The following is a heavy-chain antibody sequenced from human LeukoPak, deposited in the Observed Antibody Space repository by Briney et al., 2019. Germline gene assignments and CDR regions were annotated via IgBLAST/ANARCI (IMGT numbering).Heavy chain of an antibody. CDR3: AKFYDSSGYQY. D-gene: IGHD3-22*01. J-gene: IGHJ4*02. Sequence: GGSLRLSCAASGFTFSGYWMQWVRQAPGKGLVWVSRINGDGSGTSYADSVKGRFTISRDNAENTLYLQMNSLRADDTAVYYCAKFYDSSGYQYWGQGTLVTVSS. V-gene: IGHV3-74*01. CDR1: GFTFSGYW. CDR2: INGDGSGT.